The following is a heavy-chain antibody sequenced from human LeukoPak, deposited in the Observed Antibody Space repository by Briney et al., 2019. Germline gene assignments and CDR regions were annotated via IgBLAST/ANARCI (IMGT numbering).Heavy chain of an antibody. J-gene: IGHJ4*02. V-gene: IGHV1-18*01. D-gene: IGHD3-3*01. CDR2: ISAYNGNT. Sequence: ASVKVSCKASGGTFSSYAISWVRQAPGQGLEWMGWISAYNGNTNYAQKLQGRVTMTTDTSTSTAYMELRSLRSDDTAVYYCARDQDFWSGYSPFDYWGQGTLVTVSS. CDR3: ARDQDFWSGYSPFDY. CDR1: GGTFSSYA.